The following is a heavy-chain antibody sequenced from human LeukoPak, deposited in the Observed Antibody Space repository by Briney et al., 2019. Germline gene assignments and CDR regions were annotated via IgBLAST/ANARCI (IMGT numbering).Heavy chain of an antibody. J-gene: IGHJ4*02. D-gene: IGHD2-2*01. CDR1: GFTFDDYA. CDR3: ARNPRYCSSTSCQIFDY. CDR2: ISWNSGSI. Sequence: GRSLRLSCAASGFTFDDYAMHWVRQAPGKGLGWVSGISWNSGSIAYADSVKGRFTISRDNSKNTLYLQMNSLRADDTAVYYCARNPRYCSSTSCQIFDYWGQGTLVTVSS. V-gene: IGHV3-9*01.